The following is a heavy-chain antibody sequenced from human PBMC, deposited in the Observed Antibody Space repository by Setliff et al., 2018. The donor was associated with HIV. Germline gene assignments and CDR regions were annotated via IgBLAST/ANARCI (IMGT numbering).Heavy chain of an antibody. CDR3: ARGGRSGSLDY. Sequence: PGGSLRLSCAGSGFTFSSYWMSWVRQAPGKGLEWVANIKQDGSEKYYVESVKGRFTISRDNANNSLYLQMNSVRADDTAVYYCARGGRSGSLDYWGQGTLVTVSS. CDR1: GFTFSSYW. D-gene: IGHD3-10*01. J-gene: IGHJ4*02. CDR2: IKQDGSEK. V-gene: IGHV3-7*01.